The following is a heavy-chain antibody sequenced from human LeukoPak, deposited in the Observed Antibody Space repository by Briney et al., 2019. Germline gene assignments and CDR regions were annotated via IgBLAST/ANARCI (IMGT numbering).Heavy chain of an antibody. D-gene: IGHD3-10*01. V-gene: IGHV1-46*01. Sequence: ASVKVSCKASGYTLTSYYMHWVRQAPGQGLEWMGIINPSGGSTSYAQKFQGRVTMTRDTSTSTVYMELSSLRSEDTAVNYCARDKVGQGYYGSGSYYNGYYYYGMDVWGKGTTVTVSS. CDR2: INPSGGST. CDR1: GYTLTSYY. CDR3: ARDKVGQGYYGSGSYYNGYYYYGMDV. J-gene: IGHJ6*04.